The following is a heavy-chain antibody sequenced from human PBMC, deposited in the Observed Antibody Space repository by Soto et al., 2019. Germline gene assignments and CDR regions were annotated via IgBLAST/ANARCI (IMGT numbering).Heavy chain of an antibody. J-gene: IGHJ4*02. D-gene: IGHD3-22*01. CDR1: VFRFSSYS. CDR2: ITATGDRT. Sequence: GSLRLSCADSVFRFSSYSVSLVRQTPGKGLEWVAAITATGDRTYYADSVTGRFTISRDNSKKTHYLQMTSLRAEDTAMYYCATMNGYFEYWGQGTPVTVSS. V-gene: IGHV3-23*01. CDR3: ATMNGYFEY.